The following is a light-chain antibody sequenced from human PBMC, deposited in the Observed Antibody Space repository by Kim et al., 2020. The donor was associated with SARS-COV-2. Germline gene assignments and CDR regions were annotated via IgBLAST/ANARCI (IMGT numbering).Light chain of an antibody. CDR1: QNVNMNY. CDR3: QQYANSQLT. Sequence: EIVLTQSPGNLSLSPGDRATLSCRASQNVNMNYLAWYQQKPGQAPRLVIYGASNRATGIPERFSGSGSGTDFTLSISRLEPEDFLTYYCQQYANSQLTFGGGTKVDIK. J-gene: IGKJ4*01. CDR2: GAS. V-gene: IGKV3-20*01.